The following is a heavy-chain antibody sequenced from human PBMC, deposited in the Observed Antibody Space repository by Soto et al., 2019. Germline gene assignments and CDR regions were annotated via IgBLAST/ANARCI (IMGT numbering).Heavy chain of an antibody. V-gene: IGHV3-66*04. J-gene: IGHJ5*02. D-gene: IGHD3-9*01. CDR3: AIQYYDILTGYYRWFDP. CDR2: IYSGGST. Sequence: EVQLVESGGGLVQPGGSLRLSCAASGFTVSSNYMSWVRQAPGKGLEWVSVIYSGGSTYYADSVKGRFTISRDNSKNTLYLQMNSLRAEDTAVYYCAIQYYDILTGYYRWFDPWGQGTLVTVSS. CDR1: GFTVSSNY.